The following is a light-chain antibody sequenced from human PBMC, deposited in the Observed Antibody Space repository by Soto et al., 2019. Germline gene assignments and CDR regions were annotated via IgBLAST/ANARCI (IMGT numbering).Light chain of an antibody. CDR2: EGS. CDR3: CSYARTNTYL. V-gene: IGLV2-23*01. J-gene: IGLJ1*01. CDR1: SSDVVFYNL. Sequence: QSALTQPASVSGSPGQSITISCTGTSSDVVFYNLVSWYQQHPGKAPKLMIYEGSKRPSGVSTRFSGSKSGNTASLTISGLQAEDEAEYYCCSYARTNTYLFGTATKLNVL.